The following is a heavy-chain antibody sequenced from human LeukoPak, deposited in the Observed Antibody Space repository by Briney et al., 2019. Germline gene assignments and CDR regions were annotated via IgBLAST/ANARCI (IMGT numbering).Heavy chain of an antibody. V-gene: IGHV4-39*01. CDR2: IYYSGST. CDR1: GGSISSSSYY. D-gene: IGHD3-10*01. Sequence: SETLSLTCTVFGGSISSSSYYWGWIRQPPGKGLEWIGSIYYSGSTYYNPSLKSRVTISVDTSKNQFSLKLSSVTAADTAVYYCARLSFGPYYYYYMDVWGKGTTVTVSS. J-gene: IGHJ6*03. CDR3: ARLSFGPYYYYYMDV.